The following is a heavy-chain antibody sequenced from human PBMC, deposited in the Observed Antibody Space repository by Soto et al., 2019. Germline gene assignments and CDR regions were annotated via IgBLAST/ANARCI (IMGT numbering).Heavy chain of an antibody. D-gene: IGHD4-4*01. CDR3: TTAPFYRYYGMDV. V-gene: IGHV3-15*07. CDR1: GFAFSNAW. Sequence: EVQLVESGGGLVKPGGSLRLSCAASGFAFSNAWMNWVRQAPGKGLEWVGRIKSKTDGGTTDYAAPVKGRFTISRDDSKNTLYLQMNSLKTEDTAVYYCTTAPFYRYYGMDVWGQGTTVTVSS. CDR2: IKSKTDGGTT. J-gene: IGHJ6*02.